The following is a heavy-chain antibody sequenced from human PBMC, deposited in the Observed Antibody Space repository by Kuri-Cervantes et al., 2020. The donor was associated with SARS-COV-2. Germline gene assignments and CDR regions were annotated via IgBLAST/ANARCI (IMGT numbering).Heavy chain of an antibody. CDR1: RFSLNTRGHG. J-gene: IGHJ4*02. D-gene: IGHD3-10*01. CDR3: ANRQGSVLLGPYFDS. V-gene: IGHV2-5*02. Sequence: SGATVVNPTQTNTLTSALFRFSLNTRGHGVGWIRQPPGKGLEWLRIIYWDDDKSNSATHKNRLTITKDHSKNHVVLTITNIDPVDTAAYYCANRQGSVLLGPYFDSWGQGTLVTVSS. CDR2: IYWDDDK.